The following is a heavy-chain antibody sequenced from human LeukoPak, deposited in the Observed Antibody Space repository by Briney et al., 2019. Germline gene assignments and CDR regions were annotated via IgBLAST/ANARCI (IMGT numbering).Heavy chain of an antibody. CDR1: GGSISSSSYY. V-gene: IGHV4-39*07. CDR2: NYYSGST. D-gene: IGHD2-2*01. CDR3: ARVPSENYYYYYMDV. J-gene: IGHJ6*03. Sequence: SETLSLTCTVSGGSISSSSYYWGWIRQPPGKGLEWIGSNYYSGSTYYNPSLKSRVTISVDTSKNQFSLKLSSVTAADTAVYYCARVPSENYYYYYMDVWGKGTTVTVSS.